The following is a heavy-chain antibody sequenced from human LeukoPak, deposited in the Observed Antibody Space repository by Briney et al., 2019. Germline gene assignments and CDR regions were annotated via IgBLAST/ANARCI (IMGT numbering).Heavy chain of an antibody. D-gene: IGHD3-10*01. J-gene: IGHJ4*02. CDR3: ARGMYYYGSGSSFDN. Sequence: PGGSLRLSCAASGFTFSSYNMNRVRQAPGKGLEWVSSISSSSSYIYYADSVKGRFTISRDNAKNSLYLQMNSLRAEDTAVYYCARGMYYYGSGSSFDNWGQGTLVTVSS. V-gene: IGHV3-21*01. CDR2: ISSSSSYI. CDR1: GFTFSSYN.